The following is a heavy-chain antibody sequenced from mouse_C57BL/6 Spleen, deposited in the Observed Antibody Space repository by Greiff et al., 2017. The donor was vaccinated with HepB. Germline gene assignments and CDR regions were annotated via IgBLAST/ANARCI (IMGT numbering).Heavy chain of an antibody. Sequence: DVMLVESGGDLVKPGGSLKLSCAASGFTFSSYGMSWVRQTPDKRLEWVATISSGGSYTYYPDSVKGRFTISRDNAKNTLYLQMSSLKSEDTAMYYCARGGDWDDGDYWGQGTTLTVSS. CDR1: GFTFSSYG. V-gene: IGHV5-6*02. D-gene: IGHD4-1*01. CDR2: ISSGGSYT. CDR3: ARGGDWDDGDY. J-gene: IGHJ2*01.